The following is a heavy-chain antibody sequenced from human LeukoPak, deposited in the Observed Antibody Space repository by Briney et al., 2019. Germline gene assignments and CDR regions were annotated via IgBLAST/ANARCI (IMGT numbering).Heavy chain of an antibody. D-gene: IGHD3-22*01. CDR3: ARVQRITMIVVVRDLAFDI. Sequence: SETLSLTCAVSGGSISSSNWWSWVRPPPGKGLEWIGEIYHSGSTNYNPSLKSRVTISVDKSKNQFSLKLSSVTAADTAVYYCARVQRITMIVVVRDLAFDIWGQGTMVTVSS. J-gene: IGHJ3*02. CDR2: IYHSGST. CDR1: GGSISSSNW. V-gene: IGHV4-4*02.